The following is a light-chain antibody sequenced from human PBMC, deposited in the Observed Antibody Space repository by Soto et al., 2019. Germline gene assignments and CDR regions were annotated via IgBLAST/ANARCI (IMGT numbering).Light chain of an antibody. V-gene: IGKV3-20*01. Sequence: EIVLTQSPGTLSLSPGERATLSCRASQSVSSSSFAWYQQKPGQAPRLLIYATSSRATGIPDRFSGSGSGTDFTLTISRMEPEDFAVYACQQYGSLPYTFSQGTKLEIK. J-gene: IGKJ2*01. CDR1: QSVSSSS. CDR2: ATS. CDR3: QQYGSLPYT.